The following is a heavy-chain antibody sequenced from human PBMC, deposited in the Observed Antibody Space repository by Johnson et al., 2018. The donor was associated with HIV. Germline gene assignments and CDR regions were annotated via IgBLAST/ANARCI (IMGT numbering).Heavy chain of an antibody. Sequence: VYLVESGGGLVQHGGSLRLSCAASGFTFSSYDMHWVRQATGKGLEWVSAIGTAGDTYYPGSVKGRFTISRDNSKNTLFLQMNSLRAEDTAVYYCTTGVYNFWSGFHGAFDIWGQGTMVTVSS. CDR1: GFTFSSYD. V-gene: IGHV3-13*01. CDR2: IGTAGDT. D-gene: IGHD3-3*01. CDR3: TTGVYNFWSGFHGAFDI. J-gene: IGHJ3*02.